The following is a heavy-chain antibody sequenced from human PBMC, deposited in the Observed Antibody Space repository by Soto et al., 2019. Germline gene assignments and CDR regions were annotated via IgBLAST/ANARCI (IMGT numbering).Heavy chain of an antibody. CDR2: IIPIFGTA. Sequence: GAYVKVSCKASGGTFSSYAISWVRQAPGQGLEWMGGIIPIFGTANYAQKFQGRVTITADESTSTAYMELSSLRSEDTAVYYCARGRDIAAAVVISGAFDIWGQGTMVTVSS. CDR1: GGTFSSYA. CDR3: ARGRDIAAAVVISGAFDI. D-gene: IGHD6-13*01. V-gene: IGHV1-69*01. J-gene: IGHJ3*02.